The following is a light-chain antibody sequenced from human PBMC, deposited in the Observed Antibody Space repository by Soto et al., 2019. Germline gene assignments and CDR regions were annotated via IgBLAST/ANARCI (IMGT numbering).Light chain of an antibody. J-gene: IGKJ1*01. CDR1: QSIRRS. CDR3: QQSYSSPRT. CDR2: AAS. V-gene: IGKV1-39*01. Sequence: DIQMTQSPSSLSASVAYIVTISLRASQSIRRSLNWYQQKPGKAPKLLIYAASSLQSGVPSRFSGSGYGTDFTLTITSLQSEDFAIYYCQQSYSSPRTFGQGTKVDI.